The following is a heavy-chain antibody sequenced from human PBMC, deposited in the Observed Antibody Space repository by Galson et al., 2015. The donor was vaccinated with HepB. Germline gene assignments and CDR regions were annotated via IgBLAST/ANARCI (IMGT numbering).Heavy chain of an antibody. J-gene: IGHJ5*02. D-gene: IGHD1-7*01. V-gene: IGHV3-9*01. Sequence: SLRLSCAASGFTFDDYAMHWVRQAPGKGLEWVSGISWNSGSIGYADSVKGRFTISRDNAKNSLYLQMNSLRAEDTALYYCAKENYVDGNWFDPWGQGTLVTVSS. CDR3: AKENYVDGNWFDP. CDR1: GFTFDDYA. CDR2: ISWNSGSI.